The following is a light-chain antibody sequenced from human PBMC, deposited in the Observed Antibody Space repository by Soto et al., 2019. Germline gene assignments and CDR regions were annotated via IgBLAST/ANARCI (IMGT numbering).Light chain of an antibody. V-gene: IGLV2-14*01. Sequence: QSALTQPASVSGSPGQSITISCTGTSSDVGGYNYVSWYQQHPGQVPKLTIYEVTNRPSGVSSRFSGSKSGNTASLTISGLQAEDEADYYCCSYTNSDTWVFGGGTKLTVL. CDR2: EVT. J-gene: IGLJ3*02. CDR3: CSYTNSDTWV. CDR1: SSDVGGYNY.